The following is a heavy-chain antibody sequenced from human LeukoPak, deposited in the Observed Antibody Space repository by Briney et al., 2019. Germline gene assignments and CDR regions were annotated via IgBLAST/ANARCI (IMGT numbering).Heavy chain of an antibody. CDR1: GGSFSGYC. CDR2: INHSGST. J-gene: IGHJ4*02. CDR3: ASIIAMGLRAPSFDY. Sequence: SETLSLTCAVYGGSFSGYCWSWIRQPPGKGVEWVGEINHSGSTNYNPSLKSRVTISVDTSKNQFSLKLSSVTAADTAVYYCASIIAMGLRAPSFDYWGQGTLVTVSS. D-gene: IGHD5-18*01. V-gene: IGHV4-34*01.